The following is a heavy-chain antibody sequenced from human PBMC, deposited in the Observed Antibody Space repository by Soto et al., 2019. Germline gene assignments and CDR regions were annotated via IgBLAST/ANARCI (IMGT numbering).Heavy chain of an antibody. D-gene: IGHD2-2*01. CDR3: ARAMGRIVVVPAAIRNWFDP. V-gene: IGHV3-21*01. CDR1: GFTFSSYS. Sequence: GGSLRLSCAASGFTFSSYSMNWVRQAPGKGLEWVSSISSSSSYIYYADSVKGRFTISRDNAKNSLYLQMNSLRAEDTAVYYCARAMGRIVVVPAAIRNWFDPWGQGTLVTVSS. CDR2: ISSSSSYI. J-gene: IGHJ5*02.